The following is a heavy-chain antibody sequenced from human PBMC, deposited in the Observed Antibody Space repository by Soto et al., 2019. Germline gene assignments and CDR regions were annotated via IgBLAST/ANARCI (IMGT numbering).Heavy chain of an antibody. CDR2: IYPDDSDT. D-gene: IGHD3-3*01. V-gene: IGHV5-51*01. CDR3: ARLEWLSLAAWLDP. Sequence: GESLKISCKGSGYSFTNYWIGWVRQMPGKGLEWMGMIYPDDSDTKYSPSLQGQVTFSADKSINTAYLQWSSLKASDTAIYYCARLEWLSLAAWLDPWGQGTLVTVSS. J-gene: IGHJ5*02. CDR1: GYSFTNYW.